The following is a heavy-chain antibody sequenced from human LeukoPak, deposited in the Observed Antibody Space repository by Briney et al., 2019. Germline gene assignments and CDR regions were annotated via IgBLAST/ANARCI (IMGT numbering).Heavy chain of an antibody. Sequence: PGGSLRLSCAASGFTFSSYAMRWVRQAPGKGLEWVAVISYDGSNKYYADSVKGRFTISRDNSKNTLYLQMNSLRAEDTAVYYCARDLIVVVPAAIATGRGYSYYGMDVWGQGTTVTVSS. CDR1: GFTFSSYA. CDR2: ISYDGSNK. V-gene: IGHV3-30-3*01. J-gene: IGHJ6*02. CDR3: ARDLIVVVPAAIATGRGYSYYGMDV. D-gene: IGHD2-2*02.